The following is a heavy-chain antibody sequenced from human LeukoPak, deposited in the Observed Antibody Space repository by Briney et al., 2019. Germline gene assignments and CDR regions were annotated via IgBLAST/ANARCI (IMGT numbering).Heavy chain of an antibody. Sequence: GGSLRLSCAASGFTFSSYSMNWVRQAPGKGLEWVSYIDISGSVRHYADSVMGRFTISRDSAENLLYLQMNSLRDEDTALYYCAKAFNYGSGYNYKTFDSWGQGTLVTVSS. CDR2: IDISGSVR. V-gene: IGHV3-48*02. CDR3: AKAFNYGSGYNYKTFDS. D-gene: IGHD3-10*01. J-gene: IGHJ4*02. CDR1: GFTFSSYS.